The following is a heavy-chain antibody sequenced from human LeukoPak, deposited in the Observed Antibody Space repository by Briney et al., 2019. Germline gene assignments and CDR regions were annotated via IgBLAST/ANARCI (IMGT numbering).Heavy chain of an antibody. V-gene: IGHV1-18*01. CDR1: GYTFTSYG. CDR3: ARNVVGDCSSTSCYTDY. D-gene: IGHD2-2*02. Sequence: GASVKVSCKASGYTFTSYGISWVRQAPGQGLEWMGWISAYNGNTNCAQKLQGRVTMTTDTSTSTAYMELRSLRSDDTAVYYCARNVVGDCSSTSCYTDYWGQGTLVTVSS. CDR2: ISAYNGNT. J-gene: IGHJ4*02.